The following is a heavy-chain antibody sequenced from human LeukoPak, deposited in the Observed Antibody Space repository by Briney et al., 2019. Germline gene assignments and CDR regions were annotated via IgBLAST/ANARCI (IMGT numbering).Heavy chain of an antibody. Sequence: GSLRLSCAASGFTFSSYAMSWIRQPPGKGLEWIGEINHSGSTNYNPSLKSRVTISVDTSKNQFSLKLSSVTAADTAVYYCARDVAVAGTQWFDPWGQGTLVTVSS. CDR3: ARDVAVAGTQWFDP. D-gene: IGHD6-19*01. CDR1: GFTFSSYA. V-gene: IGHV4-34*01. CDR2: INHSGST. J-gene: IGHJ5*02.